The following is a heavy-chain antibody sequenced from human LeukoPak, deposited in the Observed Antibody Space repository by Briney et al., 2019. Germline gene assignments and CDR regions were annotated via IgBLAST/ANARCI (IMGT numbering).Heavy chain of an antibody. J-gene: IGHJ4*02. V-gene: IGHV6-1*01. Sequence: SQTPSLTCAISADSVSSKSVSWNWIRQYPSRGLEYLGRTRLRSTWNTFYSLSVQGQITINADTSRNQVSLRLNSVTPEDTALYYCVRDFNWAFDYWGQGTLVTVSS. CDR2: TRLRSTWNT. CDR1: ADSVSSKSVS. D-gene: IGHD7-27*01. CDR3: VRDFNWAFDY.